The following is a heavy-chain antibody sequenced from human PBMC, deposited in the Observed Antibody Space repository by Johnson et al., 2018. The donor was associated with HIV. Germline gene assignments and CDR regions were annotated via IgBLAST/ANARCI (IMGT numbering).Heavy chain of an antibody. D-gene: IGHD2-15*01. CDR1: GFTFSSYG. CDR3: ARERGISGGFDF. J-gene: IGHJ3*01. Sequence: QVQLVESGGGVVQPGRSLRLSCAASGFTFSSYGMHWVRQAPGKGLEWVAIISNDGSNTYFADSVKGRFTISRDNSKNTLYLQMNSLRVEDTAVYYCARERGISGGFDFWGQGTTVTVSS. CDR2: ISNDGSNT. V-gene: IGHV3-33*05.